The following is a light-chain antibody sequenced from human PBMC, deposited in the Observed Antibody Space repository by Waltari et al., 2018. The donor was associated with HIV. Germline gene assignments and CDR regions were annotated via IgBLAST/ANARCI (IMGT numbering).Light chain of an antibody. Sequence: EIVLTQSPGTLSLSPGERVTLSCRASQSFSNSYLAWYQQKPGQAPRLLIYGASSRATGIPDRFSGSGSGTDFTLTISRLEPEDFAVYYCQQYGSSPRYTFGQGTKLEIK. J-gene: IGKJ2*01. CDR1: QSFSNSY. V-gene: IGKV3-20*01. CDR3: QQYGSSPRYT. CDR2: GAS.